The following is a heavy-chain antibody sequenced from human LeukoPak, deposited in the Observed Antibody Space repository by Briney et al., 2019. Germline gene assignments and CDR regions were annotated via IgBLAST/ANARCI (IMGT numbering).Heavy chain of an antibody. D-gene: IGHD6-13*01. CDR1: GGSFSGYY. J-gene: IGHJ5*02. CDR2: INHSGST. V-gene: IGHV4-34*01. CDR3: ASRIAAAGTGLWWFDP. Sequence: SETLSLTCAVYGGSFSGYYWSWIRQPPGKGLEWIGEINHSGSTNYNPSLKSRVTISVDTSKNQFSLKLSSVTAADTAVYYCASRIAAAGTGLWWFDPWGQGTLVTVSS.